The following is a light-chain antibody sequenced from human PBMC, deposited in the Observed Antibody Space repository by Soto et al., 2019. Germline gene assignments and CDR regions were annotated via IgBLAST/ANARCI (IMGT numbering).Light chain of an antibody. V-gene: IGKV3-20*01. CDR1: QIVKSSY. CDR3: QRNRRPPLT. J-gene: IGKJ4*01. CDR2: GTS. Sequence: EIVLTQSPGTLSLSPGERATLSCRASQIVKSSYLAWYQHKPGQAPRLLIYGTSTRATGIPDRFSGSGSGTDFTLTNSRQEHDDSAVYYWQRNRRPPLTFGGGTEGNIK.